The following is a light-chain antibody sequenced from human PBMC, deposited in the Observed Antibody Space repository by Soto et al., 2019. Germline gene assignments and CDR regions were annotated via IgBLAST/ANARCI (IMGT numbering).Light chain of an antibody. V-gene: IGKV1-5*03. CDR2: KAS. CDR3: LQYNNYWT. CDR1: QSISNW. J-gene: IGKJ1*01. Sequence: DIQVTQSPSTLSASVGDRVTIICRASQSISNWLAWYQQKAGKAPKLLIYKASSLESGVPSRFSGSGYGTEFTLTISSLQPDHFATYYCLQYNNYWTFGQGTKVDIK.